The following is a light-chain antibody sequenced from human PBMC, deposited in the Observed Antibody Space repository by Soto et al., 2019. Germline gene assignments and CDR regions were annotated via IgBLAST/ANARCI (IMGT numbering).Light chain of an antibody. Sequence: DIQMTQSPSTLSASVGDRVTITCRASQSINNLSAWYQEKPGKAPKLLIYKTSDLESGVPSRFSGSGSGTEFSLTISSLQPDDFATYYCQQYKSFSLTFGGGTRVEVK. CDR1: QSINNL. J-gene: IGKJ4*01. CDR3: QQYKSFSLT. V-gene: IGKV1-5*03. CDR2: KTS.